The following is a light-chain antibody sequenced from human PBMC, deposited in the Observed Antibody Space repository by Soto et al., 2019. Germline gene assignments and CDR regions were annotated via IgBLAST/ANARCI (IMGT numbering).Light chain of an antibody. CDR2: DAS. V-gene: IGKV3-11*01. J-gene: IGKJ5*01. CDR1: QSVSSY. CDR3: QQRSNFIT. Sequence: IVLTQSPSTLSLSPGERATLSCRASQSVSSYLAWYQQKPGQAPRLLIYDASNRATGIPARFSGSGSGTDFTLTISSLEPEDFAVYYCQQRSNFITFGQGTRLETK.